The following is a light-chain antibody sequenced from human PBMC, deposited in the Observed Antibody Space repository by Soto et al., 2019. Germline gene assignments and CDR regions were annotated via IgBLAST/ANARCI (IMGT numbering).Light chain of an antibody. CDR3: QQSYSSVRA. Sequence: DIQMTQSPSSLSASVGDRVTIACRSSHTIKIYLNWYQQKPGQAPKLLIHTASTVHSGVPSRFSGSGSGTDFTLTINNLPPEDFATYYCQQSYSSVRAFGQGTKVEL. CDR1: HTIKIY. J-gene: IGKJ1*01. V-gene: IGKV1-39*01. CDR2: TAS.